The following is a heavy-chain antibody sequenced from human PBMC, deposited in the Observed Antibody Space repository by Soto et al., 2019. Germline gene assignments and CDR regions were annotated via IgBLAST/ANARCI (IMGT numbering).Heavy chain of an antibody. J-gene: IGHJ4*02. Sequence: HVQLQESGPGLVKPSETLSLTCSVSGGSVSSVNDYWSWIRQPPGKGLEWIGYIYHSGITNYNPSLKSRVTISLDTCKNQCSLTLTSVTAADTAVYYCARLDLTYYFDYWGQGTPVTVST. V-gene: IGHV4-61*01. CDR1: GGSVSSVNDY. CDR2: IYHSGIT. CDR3: ARLDLTYYFDY. D-gene: IGHD3-16*01.